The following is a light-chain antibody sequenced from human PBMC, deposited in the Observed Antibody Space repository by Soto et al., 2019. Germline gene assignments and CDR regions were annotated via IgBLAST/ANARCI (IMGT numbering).Light chain of an antibody. CDR1: QSLLHSNGYNY. V-gene: IGKV2-28*01. CDR3: MQPLQTPWT. J-gene: IGKJ1*01. CDR2: LGS. Sequence: DIVMTQSPLSLPVTPGEPASISCRSSQSLLHSNGYNYLDWYLQKPGQSPQLLIYLGSNRASGVPDRFRGSGSGTDFTLKISRVEAEDVGVYYCMQPLQTPWTFGQGTKVEIK.